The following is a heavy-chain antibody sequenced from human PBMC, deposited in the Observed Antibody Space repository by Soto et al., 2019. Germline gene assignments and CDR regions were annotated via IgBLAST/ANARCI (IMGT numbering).Heavy chain of an antibody. CDR1: GFTFSTYW. J-gene: IGHJ1*01. Sequence: GGSLSLSCAASGFTFSTYWMTGVRQAPGGGLEWVANINEDGTVKGYADSVKGRFTISRDNSKNTLYLQMNSLRAEDTAVYYCAKGVPGIAVAGTGYFQHWGQGTLVTVSS. V-gene: IGHV3-7*03. CDR3: AKGVPGIAVAGTGYFQH. D-gene: IGHD6-19*01. CDR2: INEDGTVK.